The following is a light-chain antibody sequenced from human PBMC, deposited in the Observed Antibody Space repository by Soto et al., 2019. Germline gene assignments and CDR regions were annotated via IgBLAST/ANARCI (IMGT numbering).Light chain of an antibody. Sequence: QSVLTQPRSVSGSPGQSVTISCTGTSSDVGAYNYVSWYQQHPGKVPKLMIYDVSRRPSGVPDRFSGSKSGNTASLTISGLQADDEAYYYCCSYAGSYTLVFGGGTKLTVL. V-gene: IGLV2-11*01. CDR1: SSDVGAYNY. J-gene: IGLJ3*02. CDR2: DVS. CDR3: CSYAGSYTLV.